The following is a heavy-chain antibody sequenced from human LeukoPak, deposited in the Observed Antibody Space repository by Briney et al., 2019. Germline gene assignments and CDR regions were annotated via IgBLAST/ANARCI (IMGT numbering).Heavy chain of an antibody. J-gene: IGHJ6*02. Sequence: GGSLRLSCTASGFTFGDYAMTWVRQAPGKGLECVGFIRSKAYGGTTEYAASVKGRFTISSDDSKSIAYLQMNSLKTEDTAVYYCTRAYADYDYYGMDVWGQGTTVPSP. V-gene: IGHV3-49*04. D-gene: IGHD2-8*01. CDR1: GFTFGDYA. CDR2: IRSKAYGGTT. CDR3: TRAYADYDYYGMDV.